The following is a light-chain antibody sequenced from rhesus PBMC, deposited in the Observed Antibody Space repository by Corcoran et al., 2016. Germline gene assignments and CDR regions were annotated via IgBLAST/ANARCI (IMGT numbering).Light chain of an antibody. Sequence: QAAPTQPPSVSGSPGQSVTISCIGSNNDIGGNEYVSWYHQHPGKAPKLMIFGVTRRPSGVSDRFSGSKSGNTASLTISGLQADDDGDSYCCSDTTCNSYIFGPGTRLTVL. CDR1: NNDIGGNEY. V-gene: IGLV2S7*01. J-gene: IGLJ1*01. CDR2: GVT. CDR3: CSDTTCNSYI.